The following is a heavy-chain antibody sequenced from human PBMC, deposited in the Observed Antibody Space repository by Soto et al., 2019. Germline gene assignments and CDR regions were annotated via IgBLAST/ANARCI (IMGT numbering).Heavy chain of an antibody. V-gene: IGHV3-33*01. CDR3: VRGSSCTPTTCYNLAWFAP. CDR2: IWYDGSDK. J-gene: IGHJ5*02. D-gene: IGHD2-2*02. CDR1: GFTFSDFV. Sequence: QVQLVESGGGVVHPGESLRLSCVTSGFTFSDFVMQWVRQAPGKGLEWVAVIWYDGSDKYYADSVKGRFTISRDNSKNTVYLQMNSLRADDTDVYYCVRGSSCTPTTCYNLAWFAPWGQGTLVTVSS.